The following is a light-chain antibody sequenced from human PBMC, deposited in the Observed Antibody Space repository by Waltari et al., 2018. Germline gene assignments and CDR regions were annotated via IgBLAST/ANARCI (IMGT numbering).Light chain of an antibody. CDR3: MQSLKYSVT. CDR1: NVYND. J-gene: IGKJ5*01. Sequence: NVYNDLVWYLQNPGLSPQLLIYFASYRASGVPYRFSGSGSVTDFTLRISRVEAEDVGVYYCMQSLKYSVTFGQGTRLEIK. CDR2: FAS. V-gene: IGKV2-28*01.